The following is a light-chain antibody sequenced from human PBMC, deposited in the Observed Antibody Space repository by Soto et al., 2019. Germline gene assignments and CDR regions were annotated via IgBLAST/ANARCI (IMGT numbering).Light chain of an antibody. Sequence: QSALTQPPSASGSPGQSVTISCTGTSGDVGGYNYVSWYQHHPGKAPKLMIFEVSERPSGVPDRFSASKSGNTASLTVSGLQAEDEADYYCSSYAGSNNYVFGTGTKVTVL. CDR2: EVS. J-gene: IGLJ1*01. CDR1: SGDVGGYNY. CDR3: SSYAGSNNYV. V-gene: IGLV2-8*01.